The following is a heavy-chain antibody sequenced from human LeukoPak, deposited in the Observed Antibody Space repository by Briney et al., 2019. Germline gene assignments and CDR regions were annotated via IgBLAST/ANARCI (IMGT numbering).Heavy chain of an antibody. D-gene: IGHD4-17*01. V-gene: IGHV4-4*02. J-gene: IGHJ4*02. CDR3: ARALTTVTQYYFDY. CDR1: GGSISRSNW. Sequence: PSETLSLTCAVPGGSISRSNWWSWVRQPPGNGLEWIGEIYHSGSTNYNPSLKSRVNISVDKSKNQFSLKLSSVTAADTAVYYCARALTTVTQYYFDYWGQGTLVTVSS. CDR2: IYHSGST.